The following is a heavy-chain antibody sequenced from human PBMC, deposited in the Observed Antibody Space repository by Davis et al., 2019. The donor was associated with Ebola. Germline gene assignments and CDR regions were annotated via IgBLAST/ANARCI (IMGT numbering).Heavy chain of an antibody. D-gene: IGHD2-2*01. J-gene: IGHJ6*02. CDR1: GFTFDDYA. CDR3: ARGQDIVVEPAAMRWFYGMDV. V-gene: IGHV3-9*01. Sequence: SLKISCAASGFTFDDYAMHWVRQAPGKGLEWVAGISWNSNTINYGDSVKGRFTISRDNAKNSLYLQMHSLRAEDTAVFYCARGQDIVVEPAAMRWFYGMDVWGQGTTVTVSS. CDR2: ISWNSNTI.